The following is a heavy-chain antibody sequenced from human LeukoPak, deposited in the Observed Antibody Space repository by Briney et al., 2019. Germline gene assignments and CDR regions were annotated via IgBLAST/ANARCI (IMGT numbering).Heavy chain of an antibody. J-gene: IGHJ3*02. CDR1: GGTFSSYA. D-gene: IGHD3-9*01. Sequence: SVKVSCKASGGTFSSYAISWVRQAPGQGLEWMGGIIPIFGTANYAQKFQGRVTITADESTSTAYMELSSLRSEDTAVYYCAREPQYYDILTGRAFDIWGQGTMVTVSS. V-gene: IGHV1-69*01. CDR3: AREPQYYDILTGRAFDI. CDR2: IIPIFGTA.